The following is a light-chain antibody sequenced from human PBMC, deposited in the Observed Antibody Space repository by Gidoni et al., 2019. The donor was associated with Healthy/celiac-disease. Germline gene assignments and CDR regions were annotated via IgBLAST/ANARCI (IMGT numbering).Light chain of an antibody. CDR3: MQGTHWPLT. Sequence: EVVMTQYSLSLPVTLGQPASISFRSSQSLVYSEGNTYLHWFQQRPGQSPRRLIYKVSNRDSGVPDRFSGSGSGIDFTLKISRVEAEDVGVYYCMQGTHWPLTFXGXTKVEMK. CDR1: QSLVYSEGNTY. V-gene: IGKV2-30*01. J-gene: IGKJ4*01. CDR2: KVS.